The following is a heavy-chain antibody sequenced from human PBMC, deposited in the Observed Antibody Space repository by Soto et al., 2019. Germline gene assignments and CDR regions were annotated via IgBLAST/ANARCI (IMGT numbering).Heavy chain of an antibody. CDR3: ARVLYGSGSYLY. CDR1: GFTFSSYS. V-gene: IGHV3-21*01. J-gene: IGHJ4*02. D-gene: IGHD3-10*01. Sequence: GGSLRLSCAASGFTFSSYSMNWVRQAPGKGLEWVSSISSSSSYIYYADSVKGRFTISRDNAKNSLYLQMNSLRAEDTAVYYCARVLYGSGSYLYWGQGTLVTVSS. CDR2: ISSSSSYI.